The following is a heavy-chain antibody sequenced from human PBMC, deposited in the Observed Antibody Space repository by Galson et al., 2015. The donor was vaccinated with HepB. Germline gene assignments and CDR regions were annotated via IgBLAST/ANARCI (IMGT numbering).Heavy chain of an antibody. CDR2: VWYDGSNK. CDR1: GFTLSDYG. V-gene: IGHV3-33*01. J-gene: IGHJ6*02. Sequence: SLRLSCAASGFTLSDYGIHWVRQAPGKGLEWVAVVWYDGSNKYYSDSVKGRFTISGDRFKNTVDLQMNSLRAEDTAVYYCARDKEGRGWYHSYYGMDIWGQGTTVTVSS. D-gene: IGHD6-19*01. CDR3: ARDKEGRGWYHSYYGMDI.